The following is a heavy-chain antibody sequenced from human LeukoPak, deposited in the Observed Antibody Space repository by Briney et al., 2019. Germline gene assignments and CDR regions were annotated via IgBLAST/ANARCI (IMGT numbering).Heavy chain of an antibody. D-gene: IGHD2-15*01. J-gene: IGHJ4*02. CDR3: AREGVHCSGRSCLKAY. V-gene: IGHV3-7*03. CDR1: GFTFSTYW. CDR2: IKKDGSEK. Sequence: GGSLRLSCAASGFTFSTYWMSWVRQAPGKGLEGVANIKKDGSEKYYMDSVKGRFTISRDNAENSLYLQMNSLRAEDTAVYYCAREGVHCSGRSCLKAYWGQGTQVTVSS.